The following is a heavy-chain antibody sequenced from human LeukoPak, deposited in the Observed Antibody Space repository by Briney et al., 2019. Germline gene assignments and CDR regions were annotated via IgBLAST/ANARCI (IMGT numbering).Heavy chain of an antibody. Sequence: GGSLRLSCAASGFIVDTNYMTWVRQAPGRGLEWVSFIYADGNTYYADSVKGRFTISRDISKNAVYLQMNSLRAEDTAVYYCARQVATKGEWAFDVWGQGTVVTVSS. J-gene: IGHJ3*01. CDR1: GFIVDTNY. V-gene: IGHV3-53*01. CDR2: IYADGNT. CDR3: ARQVATKGEWAFDV. D-gene: IGHD5-12*01.